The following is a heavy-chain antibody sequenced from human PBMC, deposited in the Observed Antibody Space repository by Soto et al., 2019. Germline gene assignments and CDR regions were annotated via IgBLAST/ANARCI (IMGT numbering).Heavy chain of an antibody. V-gene: IGHV3-48*03. Sequence: GGSLRLSCAASGFTFSSYEMNWVRQAPGKGLEWVSYISSSGSTIYYADSVKGRFTISRDNAKNSLYLQMNSLRAEDTAAYYCARVPILEWLFGPERHFDYWGQGTLVTVSS. J-gene: IGHJ4*02. CDR1: GFTFSSYE. CDR3: ARVPILEWLFGPERHFDY. D-gene: IGHD3-3*01. CDR2: ISSSGSTI.